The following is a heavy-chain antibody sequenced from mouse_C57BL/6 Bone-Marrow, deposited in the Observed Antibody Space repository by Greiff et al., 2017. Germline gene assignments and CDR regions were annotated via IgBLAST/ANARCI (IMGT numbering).Heavy chain of an antibody. CDR3: ARGGGFYYYGRAPWFAY. D-gene: IGHD1-1*01. CDR2: IYPRSGNT. CDR1: GYTFTSYG. V-gene: IGHV1-81*01. Sequence: QVQLKESGAELARPGASVKLSCKASGYTFTSYGISWVKQRTGQGLEWIGEIYPRSGNTYYNEKFKGKATLTADKSSSTAYMELRRLTSEDSAVYFCARGGGFYYYGRAPWFAYWGQGTLVTVSA. J-gene: IGHJ3*01.